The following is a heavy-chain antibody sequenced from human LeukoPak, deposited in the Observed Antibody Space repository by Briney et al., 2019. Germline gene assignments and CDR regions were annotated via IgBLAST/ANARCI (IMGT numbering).Heavy chain of an antibody. CDR2: IGYSGSTND. CDR1: GGSISSSSYY. CDR3: ARKTSRSGAYTT. V-gene: IGHV4-61*05. Sequence: PSGALSLTCTVSGGSISSSSYYWGWIRRPPGKGLEWIGFIGYSGSTNDNYNPSRKSRVTISLDMSMNQLSLKLISVTAADTAVYYCARKTSRSGAYTTWGQGTLVTVSS. J-gene: IGHJ5*02. D-gene: IGHD3-16*01.